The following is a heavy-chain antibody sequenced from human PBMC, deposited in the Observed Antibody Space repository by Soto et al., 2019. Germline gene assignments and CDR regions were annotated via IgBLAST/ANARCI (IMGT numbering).Heavy chain of an antibody. D-gene: IGHD2-15*01. CDR3: AREGWPLLQTGMDV. Sequence: PGGSLRLSCAVSGLTFRSYSMNWVRQAPGKGLEWVSYISSSNRTINYADSVKGRFIISRDNAKNSLYLQMHSLRDEDTAVYYCAREGWPLLQTGMDVWGQGTTVTVSS. V-gene: IGHV3-48*02. CDR1: GLTFRSYS. J-gene: IGHJ6*02. CDR2: ISSSNRTI.